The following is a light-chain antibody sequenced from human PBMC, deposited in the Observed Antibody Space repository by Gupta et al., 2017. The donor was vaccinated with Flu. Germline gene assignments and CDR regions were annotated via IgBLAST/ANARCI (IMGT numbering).Light chain of an antibody. CDR3: QQDCYFRT. V-gene: IGKV3-20*01. Sequence: VLTQSPGTLSLSPGERATLSCRASQSVSMYVDWYQQKPGQAPRLIIDGASNRGMGNTGRFSGSGAEKDFTLTSSGREDEDFALYHGQQDCYFRTFGQGTKVEIK. CDR1: QSVSMY. J-gene: IGKJ1*01. CDR2: GAS.